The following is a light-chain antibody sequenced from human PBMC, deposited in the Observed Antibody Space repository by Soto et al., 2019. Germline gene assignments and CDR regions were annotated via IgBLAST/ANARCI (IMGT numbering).Light chain of an antibody. CDR1: QSVSSSY. V-gene: IGKV3-20*01. CDR2: GAS. J-gene: IGKJ1*01. Sequence: VVKKSAGALSLKQGERATLSCRASQSVSSSYLAWYQQKPGQAPRLLIYGASSRATGIPDRFSGSGSGTDFTLTISRLEPEDFAVYYCQQYGSSPRAFGQGTNVDIK. CDR3: QQYGSSPRA.